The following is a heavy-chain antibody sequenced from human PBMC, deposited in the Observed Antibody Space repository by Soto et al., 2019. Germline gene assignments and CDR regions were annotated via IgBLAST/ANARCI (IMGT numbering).Heavy chain of an antibody. D-gene: IGHD2-2*01. CDR1: GFTFSSYG. CDR2: IWYDGSNK. Sequence: GGSLRLSCAASGFTFSSYGMHWVRQAPGKGLEWVAVIWYDGSNKYYADSVKGRFTISRDNSKNTLYLQMNSLRAEDTAVYYCARWRRVPAALYYYYYGMDVWGQGTKVTVSS. CDR3: ARWRRVPAALYYYYYGMDV. J-gene: IGHJ6*02. V-gene: IGHV3-33*01.